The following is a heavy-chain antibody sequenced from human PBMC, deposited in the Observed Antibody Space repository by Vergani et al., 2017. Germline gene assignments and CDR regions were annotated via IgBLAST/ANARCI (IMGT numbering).Heavy chain of an antibody. D-gene: IGHD2-2*01. V-gene: IGHV1-8*03. CDR3: AREDCSSTSCHYYFDY. J-gene: IGHJ4*02. Sequence: QVQLVQSGAEVKKPGASVKVSCKASGYTFTSYDINLVRQATGQGLEWMGWMNPNSGNTGYAQKFQGRVTITRNTSISTAYMELSSLRSEDTAVYYCAREDCSSTSCHYYFDYWGQGTLVTVSS. CDR2: MNPNSGNT. CDR1: GYTFTSYD.